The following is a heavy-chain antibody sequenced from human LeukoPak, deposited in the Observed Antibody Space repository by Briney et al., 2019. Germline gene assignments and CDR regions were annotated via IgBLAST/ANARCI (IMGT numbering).Heavy chain of an antibody. CDR2: INPNSGGT. D-gene: IGHD6-13*01. CDR3: ARDGYSSSWYKFVEHYYYYYMDV. Sequence: GASVKVSCKASGYTFTGYYMRWVRQAPGQGLEWMGWINPNSGGTNYAQKLQGRVTMTTDTSTSTAYMELRGLRSDDTAVYYCARDGYSSSWYKFVEHYYYYYMDVWGKGTTVTVSS. J-gene: IGHJ6*03. V-gene: IGHV1-2*02. CDR1: GYTFTGYY.